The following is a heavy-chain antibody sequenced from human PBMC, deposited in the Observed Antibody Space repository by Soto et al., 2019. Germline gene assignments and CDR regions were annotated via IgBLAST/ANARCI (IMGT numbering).Heavy chain of an antibody. CDR3: ARDLYYYGSGDP. CDR2: ISSSSSYI. Sequence: EVQLVESGGGLVKPGGSLRLSCAASGFTFSSYSMNWVRQAPGKGLEWVSSISSSSSYIYYADSVKGRFTISRDNAKNSLYLQMNSLRAKDTAVYYCARDLYYYGSGDPWGQGTLVTVSS. D-gene: IGHD3-10*01. V-gene: IGHV3-21*01. J-gene: IGHJ5*02. CDR1: GFTFSSYS.